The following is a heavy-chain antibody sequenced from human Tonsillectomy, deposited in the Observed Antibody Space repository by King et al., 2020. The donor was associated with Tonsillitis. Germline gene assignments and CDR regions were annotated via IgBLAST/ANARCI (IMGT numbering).Heavy chain of an antibody. V-gene: IGHV4-59*01. D-gene: IGHD1-1*01. J-gene: IGHJ3*02. Sequence: VQLQESGPGLVKPSETLSLTCTVSGGSISSYYWSWIRQPPGKGLEWIGYIYYSGSTNYNPSLKSRVPMSVDTSKSQFSLKLSSVTAADTAVYYCAREISLADAFDIWGQGTMVTVSS. CDR3: AREISLADAFDI. CDR1: GGSISSYY. CDR2: IYYSGST.